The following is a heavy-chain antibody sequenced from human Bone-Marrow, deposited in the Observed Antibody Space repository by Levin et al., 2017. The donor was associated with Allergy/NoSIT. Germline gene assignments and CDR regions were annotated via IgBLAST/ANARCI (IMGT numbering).Heavy chain of an antibody. V-gene: IGHV3-33*01. D-gene: IGHD6-6*01. J-gene: IGHJ4*02. Sequence: PRASVKVSCAASGFTFSSYGMHWVRQAPGKGLEWVAVIWYDGSNKYYADSVKGRFTISRDNSKNTLYLQMNSLRAEDTAVYYCARDGSIGAVDYWGQGTLVTVSS. CDR2: IWYDGSNK. CDR1: GFTFSSYG. CDR3: ARDGSIGAVDY.